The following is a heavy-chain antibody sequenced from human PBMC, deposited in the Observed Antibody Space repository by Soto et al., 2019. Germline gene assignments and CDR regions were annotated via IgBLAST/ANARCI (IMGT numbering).Heavy chain of an antibody. CDR1: GDSVSSGSYY. CDR3: ARLNCSGGSCYGKALAI. J-gene: IGHJ3*02. D-gene: IGHD2-15*01. Sequence: SETLSLTCTVSGDSVSSGSYYWTWIRQPPGKGLEWIGYIYYSGTTNYNPALKSRVTISVDTSKNQFSLKLSSVTAADTAVYYCARLNCSGGSCYGKALAIWGQGTMVTGSS. V-gene: IGHV4-61*01. CDR2: IYYSGTT.